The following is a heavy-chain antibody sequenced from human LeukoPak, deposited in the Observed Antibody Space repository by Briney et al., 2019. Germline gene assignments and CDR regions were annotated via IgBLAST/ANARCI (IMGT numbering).Heavy chain of an antibody. V-gene: IGHV4-34*01. D-gene: IGHD6-19*01. J-gene: IGHJ5*02. Sequence: SETLSLTCAVYGGSFSGYYWSWIRQPPGKGLEWIGEINHSGSTNYNPSLKSRVTISVDASKSQFSLKLSSVTAADTAVYYCARGVLAVAGTRGWFDPWGQRTLVTVSS. CDR2: INHSGST. CDR3: ARGVLAVAGTRGWFDP. CDR1: GGSFSGYY.